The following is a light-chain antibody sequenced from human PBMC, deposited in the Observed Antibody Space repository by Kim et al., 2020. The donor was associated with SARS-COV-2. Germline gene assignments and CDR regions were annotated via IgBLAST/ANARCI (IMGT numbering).Light chain of an antibody. CDR2: AKN. CDR3: NSRDTGGDHLI. CDR1: SLRTYV. V-gene: IGLV3-19*01. J-gene: IGLJ2*01. Sequence: ALGQTVRITCPGESLRTYVASWYQQKPGQAPVLVIFAKNSRPSGIPDRFSASTSRNTASLTITEAQAEDEAVYYCNSRDTGGDHLIFGGGTQLTVL.